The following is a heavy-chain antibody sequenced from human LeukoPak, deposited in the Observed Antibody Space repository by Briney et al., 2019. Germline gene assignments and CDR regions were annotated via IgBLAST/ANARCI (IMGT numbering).Heavy chain of an antibody. CDR3: AKARAYYYDFDAFDI. D-gene: IGHD3-22*01. V-gene: IGHV3-7*01. J-gene: IGHJ3*02. CDR1: GFMFSSYW. Sequence: GGSLRLSCAASGFMFSSYWMTWVRQAPGKGLEWVANIKEDGGVKNYVDSVRGRFTISRDNGKNSLYLQMSSLRAEDTAVYYRAKARAYYYDFDAFDIWGQGTMVTVSS. CDR2: IKEDGGVK.